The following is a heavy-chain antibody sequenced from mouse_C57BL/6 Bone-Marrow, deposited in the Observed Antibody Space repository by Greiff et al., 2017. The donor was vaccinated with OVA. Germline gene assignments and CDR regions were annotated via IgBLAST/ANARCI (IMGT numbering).Heavy chain of an antibody. Sequence: EVQRVESGGDLVKPGGSLKLSCAASGFTFSSYGMSWVRQTPDKRLEWVATISSGGSYTYYPDSVKGRFTISRDNAKNTLYLQMSSLKSEDTAMYYGARHVRPLYSNSYLDYWGQGTTLTVSS. D-gene: IGHD2-5*01. CDR2: ISSGGSYT. J-gene: IGHJ2*01. V-gene: IGHV5-6*01. CDR3: ARHVRPLYSNSYLDY. CDR1: GFTFSSYG.